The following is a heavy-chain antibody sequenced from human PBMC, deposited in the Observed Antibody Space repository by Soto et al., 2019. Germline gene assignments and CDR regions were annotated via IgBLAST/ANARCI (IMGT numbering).Heavy chain of an antibody. V-gene: IGHV4-61*01. Sequence: SETLSLTCTVSGGSVSSGSYYWSWIRQPPGKGLEWIGYIYYSGSTNYNPSLKSRVTISVDTSKNQFSLKLSSVTAADTAVYYCARLTVAAIGVWHYYYYMDVWGKGTTVTVSS. CDR2: IYYSGST. D-gene: IGHD2-15*01. CDR1: GGSVSSGSYY. J-gene: IGHJ6*03. CDR3: ARLTVAAIGVWHYYYYMDV.